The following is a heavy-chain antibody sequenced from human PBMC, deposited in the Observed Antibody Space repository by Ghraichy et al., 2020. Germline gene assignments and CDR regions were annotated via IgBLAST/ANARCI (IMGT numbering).Heavy chain of an antibody. CDR3: AKDPLAQLGLNLVTPSYYYGMDV. Sequence: GGSLRLSCAASGFTFSSYAMSWVRQAPGKGLEWVSAISGSGGSTYYADSVKGRFTISRDNSKNTLYLQMNSLRAEDTAVYYCAKDPLAQLGLNLVTPSYYYGMDVWGQGTTVTVSS. J-gene: IGHJ6*02. CDR2: ISGSGGST. D-gene: IGHD4-23*01. V-gene: IGHV3-23*01. CDR1: GFTFSSYA.